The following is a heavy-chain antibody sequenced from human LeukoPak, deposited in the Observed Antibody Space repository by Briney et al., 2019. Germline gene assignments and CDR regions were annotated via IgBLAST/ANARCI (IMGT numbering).Heavy chain of an antibody. V-gene: IGHV4-39*01. D-gene: IGHD4-17*01. Sequence: PSETLSLTCTVSGGSFSSSFYYWGWIRQPPGKGLEWIASIYYSGSTYYNPSLKSRVTISVDTSKNQLSLRLSSVTAADTAVYYCARRRNIHNYGDYSFDYWGQGTLVTVSS. J-gene: IGHJ4*02. CDR3: ARRRNIHNYGDYSFDY. CDR1: GGSFSSSFYY. CDR2: IYYSGST.